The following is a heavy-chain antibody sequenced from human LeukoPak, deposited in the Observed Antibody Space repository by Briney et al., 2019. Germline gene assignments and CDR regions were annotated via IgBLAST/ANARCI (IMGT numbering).Heavy chain of an antibody. J-gene: IGHJ3*02. CDR1: GGTFSRFA. Sequence: SVKVSCKASGGTFSRFAINWVREAPGQGLEWMGGTIPMFGAAKYAQKFQGRVTIMADESARTAHMDLRSLRSEDTAVYYCAAARPGDVEFSDAFDIWGQGTVVIVSS. D-gene: IGHD2-21*01. CDR3: AAARPGDVEFSDAFDI. V-gene: IGHV1-69*13. CDR2: TIPMFGAA.